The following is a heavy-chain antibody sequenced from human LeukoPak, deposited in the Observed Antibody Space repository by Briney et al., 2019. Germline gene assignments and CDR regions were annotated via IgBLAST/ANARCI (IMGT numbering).Heavy chain of an antibody. D-gene: IGHD5-24*01. J-gene: IGHJ3*02. CDR1: GFTFDDYA. CDR2: ISWNSGSI. V-gene: IGHV3-9*03. CDR3: AKANTIDAFDI. Sequence: AGRSLRLSCAASGFTFDDYAMHWVRQAPGKGLEWVSGISWNSGSIGYADSVKGRFTISRDNAKNSLYLQMNSLRAEDMALYYCAKANTIDAFDIWGQGTMVTVSS.